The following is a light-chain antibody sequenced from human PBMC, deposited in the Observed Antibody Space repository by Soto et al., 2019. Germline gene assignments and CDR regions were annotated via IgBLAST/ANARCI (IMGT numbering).Light chain of an antibody. J-gene: IGKJ1*01. V-gene: IGKV3-20*01. CDR2: GAS. CDR3: QQYGSSPWT. CDR1: QSIRSNY. Sequence: ETVLTQSPGTLSLSPGERATLSCRASQSIRSNYLAWYRQTPGQAPRLLIYGASNMATGIPDRFSGSGSGTDFTLIISRLEPDDFALYYCQQYGSSPWTFGQGTKVEIK.